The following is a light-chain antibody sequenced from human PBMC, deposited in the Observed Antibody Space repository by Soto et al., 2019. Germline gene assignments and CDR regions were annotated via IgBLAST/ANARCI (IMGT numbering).Light chain of an antibody. CDR3: QQYKTHWT. Sequence: DIQMTQSPSSLSASVGDRVTITCRASQSISSYLNWYQQKPGKAPKLLIYAASSLQSGVPSRFSGSGSETEFTLTISSVQPEDSATYYCQQYKTHWTFGPGTKVDI. J-gene: IGKJ1*01. V-gene: IGKV1-39*01. CDR1: QSISSY. CDR2: AAS.